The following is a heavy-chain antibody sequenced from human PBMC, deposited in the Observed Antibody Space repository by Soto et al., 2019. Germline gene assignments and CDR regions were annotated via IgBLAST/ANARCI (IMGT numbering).Heavy chain of an antibody. J-gene: IGHJ4*02. CDR2: ISYDGSNK. CDR3: ARGYDSSGYLPGWY. D-gene: IGHD3-22*01. Sequence: PGGSLRLSCAASGFTFSSYAMHWVRQAPGKGLEWVAVISYDGSNKYYADSVKGRFTISRDNSKNTLYLQMNSLRAEDTAVYYCARGYDSSGYLPGWYWGQGTLVTVSS. V-gene: IGHV3-30-3*01. CDR1: GFTFSSYA.